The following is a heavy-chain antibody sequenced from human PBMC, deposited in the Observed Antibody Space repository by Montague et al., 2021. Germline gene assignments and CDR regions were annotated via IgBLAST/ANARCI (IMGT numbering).Heavy chain of an antibody. J-gene: IGHJ4*02. CDR3: ARYEVVSSRSSIDY. CDR1: GFTFSYYS. D-gene: IGHD6-6*01. Sequence: SLRLSCAASGFTFSYYSMLWVRQAPGQGLQWVSSIDSSSSYIFYVDSLKGRFTISRDNAKNSLSLQLNSLRADDTGVYYCARYEVVSSRSSIDYWGRGTLVTVSS. CDR2: IDSSSSYI. V-gene: IGHV3-21*01.